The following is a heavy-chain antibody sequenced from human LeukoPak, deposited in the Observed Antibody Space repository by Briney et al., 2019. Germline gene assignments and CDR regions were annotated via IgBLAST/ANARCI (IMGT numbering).Heavy chain of an antibody. CDR1: GFTFSSYS. CDR3: ARARPRGGITGTASWFDP. V-gene: IGHV3-21*01. D-gene: IGHD1-20*01. Sequence: GGSLRLSCAASGFTFSSYSMNWVRQAPGKGLEWVSSISSSSSYIYYADSVKGRFTISRDNAKNSLYLQMNSLRAEDTAVYYCARARPRGGITGTASWFDPWGQGTLVTVSS. CDR2: ISSSSSYI. J-gene: IGHJ5*02.